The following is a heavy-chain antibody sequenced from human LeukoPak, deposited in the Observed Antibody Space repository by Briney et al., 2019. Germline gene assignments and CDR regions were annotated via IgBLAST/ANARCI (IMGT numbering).Heavy chain of an antibody. CDR2: IRFDGTNE. V-gene: IGHV3-30*02. CDR1: GFTFTSYG. CDR3: ARDKGSSWYYFDY. D-gene: IGHD6-13*01. J-gene: IGHJ4*02. Sequence: PGGSLRLSCAASGFTFTSYGMHWVRQAPGKGLEWVAFIRFDGTNEYYAESVKGRFVISRDNSKNTVYLQMNSLRAEDTAVYYCARDKGSSWYYFDYWGQGTLVTVSS.